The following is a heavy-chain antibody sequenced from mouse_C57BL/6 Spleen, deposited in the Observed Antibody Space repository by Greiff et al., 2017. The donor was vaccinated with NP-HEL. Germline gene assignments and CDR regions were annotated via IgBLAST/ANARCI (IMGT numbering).Heavy chain of an antibody. CDR2: INPNNGGT. CDR1: GYTFTDYN. Sequence: EVKLMESGPELVKPGASVKIPCKASGYTFTDYNMDWVKQSHGKSLEWIGDINPNNGGTIYNQKFKGKATLTVDKSSSTAYMELRSLTSEDTAVYYCARGDYGSSYEGFAYWGQGTLVTVSA. J-gene: IGHJ3*01. CDR3: ARGDYGSSYEGFAY. V-gene: IGHV1-18*01. D-gene: IGHD1-1*01.